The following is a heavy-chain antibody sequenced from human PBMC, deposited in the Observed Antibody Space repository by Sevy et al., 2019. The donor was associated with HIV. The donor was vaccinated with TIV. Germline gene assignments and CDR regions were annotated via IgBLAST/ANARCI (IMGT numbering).Heavy chain of an antibody. CDR2: ISWDGGST. CDR1: GFTFDDYT. Sequence: GGSLRLSCAASGFTFDDYTMHWVRQAPGKGLEWVSLISWDGGSTYYADSVKGRFTISRDNSKNSLYLQMNSLRTEDTALYYCAKVAGGCSSTSCYDVGQYYFDYWGQGTLVTVSS. D-gene: IGHD2-2*01. J-gene: IGHJ4*02. CDR3: AKVAGGCSSTSCYDVGQYYFDY. V-gene: IGHV3-43*01.